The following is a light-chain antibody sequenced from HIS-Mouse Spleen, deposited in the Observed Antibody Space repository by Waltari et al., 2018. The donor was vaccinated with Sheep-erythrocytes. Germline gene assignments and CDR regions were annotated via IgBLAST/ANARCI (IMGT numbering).Light chain of an antibody. CDR3: QAWDSSTAV. CDR2: QSS. CDR1: KLRDKY. V-gene: IGLV3-1*01. Sequence: SFELTQPPSVSVSPGQTASSTCPGHKLRDKYACWYQQKPGQSPVLVIYQSSKRPSGIPERFSGSNSGNTATLTISGTQAMDEADYYCQAWDSSTAVFGGGTKLTVL. J-gene: IGLJ2*01.